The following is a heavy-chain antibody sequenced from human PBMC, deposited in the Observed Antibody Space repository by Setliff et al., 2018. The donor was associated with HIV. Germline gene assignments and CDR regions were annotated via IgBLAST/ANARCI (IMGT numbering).Heavy chain of an antibody. Sequence: SETLSLTCSVPGGSISSYYWSWIRQPAGKGLEWIGRIFTSGHTNYNPSLESRVTMSVDTSKDQFSLKLTSVTAADTAVYYCARYSPRGYTLTGPYWGQGTLVTVSS. J-gene: IGHJ4*02. CDR2: IFTSGHT. CDR3: ARYSPRGYTLTGPY. V-gene: IGHV4-4*07. D-gene: IGHD6-25*01. CDR1: GGSISSYY.